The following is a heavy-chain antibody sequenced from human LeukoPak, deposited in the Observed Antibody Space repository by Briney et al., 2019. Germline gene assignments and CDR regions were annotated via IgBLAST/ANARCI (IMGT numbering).Heavy chain of an antibody. CDR2: IIPIFGTA. J-gene: IGHJ4*02. D-gene: IGHD6-13*01. V-gene: IGHV1-69*13. Sequence: SVKVSRKASGGTFSSYAISWVRQAPGQGLEWMGGIIPIFGTANYAQKFQGRVTITADESTSTAYMELSSLRSEDTAVYYCARSIAAAGYEPSDGQFDYWGQGTLVTVSS. CDR1: GGTFSSYA. CDR3: ARSIAAAGYEPSDGQFDY.